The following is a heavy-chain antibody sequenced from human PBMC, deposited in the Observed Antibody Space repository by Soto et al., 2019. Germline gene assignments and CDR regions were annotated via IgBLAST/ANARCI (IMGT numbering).Heavy chain of an antibody. V-gene: IGHV1-18*04. D-gene: IGHD6-6*01. CDR2: ISAYNGNT. CDR3: AREGTVEYSSSYYYYYGMDV. Sequence: ASVKVSCKASGYTFTSYGISWVRQAPGQGLEWMGWISAYNGNTNYAQKLQGRVTMTTDTSTSTAYMELRSLRSDDTAVYYCAREGTVEYSSSYYYYYGMDVWGQGTTVTVSS. CDR1: GYTFTSYG. J-gene: IGHJ6*02.